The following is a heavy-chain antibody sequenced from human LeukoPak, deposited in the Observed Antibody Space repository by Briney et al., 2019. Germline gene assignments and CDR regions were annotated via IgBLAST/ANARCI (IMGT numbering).Heavy chain of an antibody. J-gene: IGHJ6*03. Sequence: PGGSLRLSCAASGFTFSSYGMHWVRQAPGKGLEWVAVISYDGSNKYYADSVKGRFTISRDNAKNSLYLQMNSLRAEDTAVYYCARWGSLWFGELNRDYYYYMDVWGKGTTVTISS. CDR1: GFTFSSYG. CDR3: ARWGSLWFGELNRDYYYYMDV. CDR2: ISYDGSNK. D-gene: IGHD3-10*01. V-gene: IGHV3-30*03.